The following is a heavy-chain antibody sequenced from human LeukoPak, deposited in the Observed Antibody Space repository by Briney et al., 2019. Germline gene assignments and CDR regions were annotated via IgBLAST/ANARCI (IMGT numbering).Heavy chain of an antibody. Sequence: ASVKVSCKASGYTFTSYGISWVRQAPGRGLEWMGWISAYNGNTNYAQKLQGRVTMTTDTSTSTAYMELRSLRSDDTAVYYCARGGVDYYDSSGYLPWGQGTLVTVSS. D-gene: IGHD3-22*01. CDR1: GYTFTSYG. CDR3: ARGGVDYYDSSGYLP. J-gene: IGHJ4*02. V-gene: IGHV1-18*01. CDR2: ISAYNGNT.